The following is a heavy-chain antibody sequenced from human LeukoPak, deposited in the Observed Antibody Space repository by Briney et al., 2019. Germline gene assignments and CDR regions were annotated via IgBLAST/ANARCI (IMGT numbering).Heavy chain of an antibody. CDR2: IRYDGSYQ. Sequence: PGGSLRLSCAASGFTFSTYDMHWVRQAPGKGLEWLAFIRYDGSYQYYADSVNGRFTISRDNSKNTLYVQMNSLRPEDTAVYYCATPKADYYPFDYWGQGTLVTVSS. V-gene: IGHV3-30*02. J-gene: IGHJ4*02. CDR3: ATPKADYYPFDY. D-gene: IGHD3-22*01. CDR1: GFTFSTYD.